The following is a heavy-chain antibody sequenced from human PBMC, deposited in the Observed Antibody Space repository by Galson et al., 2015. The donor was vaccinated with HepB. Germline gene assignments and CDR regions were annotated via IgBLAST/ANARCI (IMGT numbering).Heavy chain of an antibody. V-gene: IGHV3-30*18. Sequence: SLRLSCAASGFTFSSYGMHWVRQAPGKGLDWVALISYDGSNKFYSDSVKGRFSISRDNSKNKLYLQMNSLRAEDTAVYFCVKGKGEVIGGLDYWGQGTLVT. J-gene: IGHJ4*02. CDR2: ISYDGSNK. CDR3: VKGKGEVIGGLDY. CDR1: GFTFSSYG. D-gene: IGHD3-16*02.